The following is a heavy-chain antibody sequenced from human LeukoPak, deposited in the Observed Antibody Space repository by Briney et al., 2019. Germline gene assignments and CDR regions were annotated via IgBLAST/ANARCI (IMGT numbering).Heavy chain of an antibody. Sequence: GGSLRLSCAASGFTFTTYWMTWVRQAPGKGLEWVASINHNGNVNYYVDSVKGRFTISRDNAKNSLYLQMSNLRAEDTAVYFCARGGGLDVWGQGATVTVSS. J-gene: IGHJ6*02. CDR2: INHNGNVN. CDR3: ARGGGLDV. CDR1: GFTFTTYW. V-gene: IGHV3-7*03. D-gene: IGHD3-16*01.